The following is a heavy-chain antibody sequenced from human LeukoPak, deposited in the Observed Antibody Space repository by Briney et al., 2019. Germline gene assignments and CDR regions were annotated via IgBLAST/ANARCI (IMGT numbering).Heavy chain of an antibody. CDR1: GFTFSGSA. Sequence: GGALKLSCAASGFTFSGSAMHWVGQASGKGLEWVGRIRSKANSYATAYAESVKGRFTISSDDSKNKAYLQMHSLKTEAREVYYCTLRDDCSGGSCYFFDYWGQGTLVTVSS. V-gene: IGHV3-73*01. D-gene: IGHD2-15*01. CDR3: TLRDDCSGGSCYFFDY. J-gene: IGHJ4*02. CDR2: IRSKANSYAT.